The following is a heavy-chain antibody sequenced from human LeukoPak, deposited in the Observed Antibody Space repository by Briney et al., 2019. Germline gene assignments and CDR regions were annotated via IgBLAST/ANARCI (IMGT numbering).Heavy chain of an antibody. V-gene: IGHV4-39*07. Sequence: SETLSLTCTVSGGSIRSSYYYWGWIRQPPGRGLEWIGGIYYSGNTYYNPSLKSRVTISVDTSKNQFSLKLSSVTAADTAVYYCARGPPYIVVVTAIGFFDYWGQGTLVTVSS. D-gene: IGHD2-21*02. CDR1: GGSIRSSYYY. CDR3: ARGPPYIVVVTAIGFFDY. J-gene: IGHJ4*02. CDR2: IYYSGNT.